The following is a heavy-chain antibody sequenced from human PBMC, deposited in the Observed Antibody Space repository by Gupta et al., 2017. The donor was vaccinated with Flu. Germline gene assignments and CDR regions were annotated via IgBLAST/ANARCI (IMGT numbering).Heavy chain of an antibody. CDR2: IKQDASEK. V-gene: IGHV3-7*01. J-gene: IGHJ4*02. D-gene: IGHD6-6*01. CDR3: VRAIGTSSAY. Sequence: MHWVRQAPGKGLEWVANIKQDASEKYYVDSVKGRFTISRDNAHNSLFLQMNSLRAEDTSVYYCVRAIGTSSAYWGQGTLVTVSS.